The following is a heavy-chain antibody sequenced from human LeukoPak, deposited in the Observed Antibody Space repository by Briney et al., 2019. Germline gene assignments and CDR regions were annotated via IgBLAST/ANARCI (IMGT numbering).Heavy chain of an antibody. J-gene: IGHJ4*02. D-gene: IGHD4-17*01. CDR3: ARRLRRNYFDY. CDR1: GFIFDDYE. V-gene: IGHV3-48*03. CDR2: ISSSGSTI. Sequence: GGSLRLSCAASGFIFDDYEMNWVRQAPGKGLEWVSYISSSGSTIYYADSVKGRFTISRDNAKNSLYLQMNSLRAEDTAVYYCARRLRRNYFDYWGQGTLVTVSS.